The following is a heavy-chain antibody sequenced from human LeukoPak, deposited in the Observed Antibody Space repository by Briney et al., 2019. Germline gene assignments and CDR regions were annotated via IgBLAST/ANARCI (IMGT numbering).Heavy chain of an antibody. Sequence: PGGSLRLSCAASGFTFSSDSMNWVRQAPGKGLDLVSSINSSSSYIYYADSVKGRFTISRDNAKNSLYLQMNRLRAEDTAVYYCARDRADRLAVAGTSAFDYWGQGTLVTVSS. D-gene: IGHD6-19*01. CDR3: ARDRADRLAVAGTSAFDY. J-gene: IGHJ4*02. CDR1: GFTFSSDS. V-gene: IGHV3-21*01. CDR2: INSSSSYI.